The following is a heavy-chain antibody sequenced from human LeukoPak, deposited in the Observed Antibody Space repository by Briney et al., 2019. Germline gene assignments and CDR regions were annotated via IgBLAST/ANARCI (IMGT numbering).Heavy chain of an antibody. V-gene: IGHV3-66*04. CDR2: IYSGGST. D-gene: IGHD2-21*02. Sequence: GGSLRLSCAVSGFTASSNDMNWVRQAPGKGLEWVSVIYSGGSTNYADSVKGRFTISRDNSKNTVDFQMNSLRAEDTAVYYCARRDRYDYNSMDVWGQGTTVTVSS. CDR3: ARRDRYDYNSMDV. J-gene: IGHJ6*02. CDR1: GFTASSND.